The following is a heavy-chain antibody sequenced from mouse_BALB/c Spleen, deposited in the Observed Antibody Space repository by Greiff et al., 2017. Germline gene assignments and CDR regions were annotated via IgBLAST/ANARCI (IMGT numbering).Heavy chain of an antibody. CDR2: INPSTGYT. Sequence: VKVVESGAELAKPGASVKMSCKASGYTFTSYWMHWVKQRPGQGLEWIGYINPSTGYTEYNQKFKDKATLTADKSSSTAYMQLSSLTSEDSAVYYCARFDGYPYYFDYWGQGTTLTVSS. D-gene: IGHD2-3*01. J-gene: IGHJ2*01. CDR1: GYTFTSYW. V-gene: IGHV1-7*01. CDR3: ARFDGYPYYFDY.